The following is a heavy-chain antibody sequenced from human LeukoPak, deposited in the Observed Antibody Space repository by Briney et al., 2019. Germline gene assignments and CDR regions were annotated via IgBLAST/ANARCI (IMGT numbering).Heavy chain of an antibody. D-gene: IGHD3-10*01. CDR2: IYPGDSDT. CDR3: ARLARLWFRGGYYYYYYMDV. Sequence: GESLKISCKGSGYSFTSYWIGWVRQMPGKGLEWVGIIYPGDSDTRYSPSFQGQVTISADKSISTAYLQWSSLKASDTAMYYCARLARLWFRGGYYYYYYMDVWGKGTTVTISS. CDR1: GYSFTSYW. J-gene: IGHJ6*03. V-gene: IGHV5-51*01.